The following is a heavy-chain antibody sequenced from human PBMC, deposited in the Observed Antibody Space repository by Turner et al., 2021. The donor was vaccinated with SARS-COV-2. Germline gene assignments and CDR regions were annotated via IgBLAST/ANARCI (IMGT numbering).Heavy chain of an antibody. CDR1: GGSFRGYY. V-gene: IGHV4-34*01. Sequence: QVQLQQWGAGLLKPSETLSLSCAVHGGSFRGYYWSWIRQPPGKGLDWIGEINHSGSTNYNPSPKSRISISIDTAKNQFSLNLNSVTAADTAVYYCARAGREGFDPWGQGTLVTVSS. CDR3: ARAGREGFDP. D-gene: IGHD1-26*01. CDR2: INHSGST. J-gene: IGHJ5*02.